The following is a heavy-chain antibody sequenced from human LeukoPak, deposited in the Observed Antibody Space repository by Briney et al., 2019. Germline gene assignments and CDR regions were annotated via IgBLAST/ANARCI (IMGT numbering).Heavy chain of an antibody. D-gene: IGHD6-13*01. CDR3: ARADSSSWYGYFDY. J-gene: IGHJ4*02. Sequence: GASVKVSCKASGGTSSSYAISWVRQAPGQGLEWMGRIIPILGIANYAQKFRGGVTITADKSTSTAYMELSSLRSEDTAVYYCARADSSSWYGYFDYWGQGTLVTVSS. CDR2: IIPILGIA. CDR1: GGTSSSYA. V-gene: IGHV1-69*04.